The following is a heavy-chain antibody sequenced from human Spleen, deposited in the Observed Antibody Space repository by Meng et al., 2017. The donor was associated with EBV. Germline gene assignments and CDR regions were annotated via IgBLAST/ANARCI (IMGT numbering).Heavy chain of an antibody. CDR2: INHSGST. CDR3: ARGYCSGGSCYSDY. D-gene: IGHD2-15*01. Sequence: QVQRQQWGAGLLKPSETPSLPCAVYGGSFSGHYWTWIRQPPGKGLEWIGEINHSGSTNYNPSLKSRVTISVDTSKNQFSLKLSSVTAADTAVYYCARGYCSGGSCYSDYWGQGTLVTVSS. CDR1: GGSFSGHY. V-gene: IGHV4-34*02. J-gene: IGHJ4*02.